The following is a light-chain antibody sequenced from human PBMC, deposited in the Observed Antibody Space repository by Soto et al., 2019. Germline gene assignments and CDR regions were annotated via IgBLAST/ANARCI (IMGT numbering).Light chain of an antibody. V-gene: IGLV2-14*01. CDR1: SSDVGDYNY. CDR3: SSYTTPSTYV. CDR2: EVS. J-gene: IGLJ1*01. Sequence: QSVLTQPASVSGSPGQSIAISCTGTSSDVGDYNYVSWYQQHPGKAPKLMIYEVSNRPSGVSNRFSGSKSGNTASLTISGLQAEDEADYYCSSYTTPSTYVFGTGTKVTVL.